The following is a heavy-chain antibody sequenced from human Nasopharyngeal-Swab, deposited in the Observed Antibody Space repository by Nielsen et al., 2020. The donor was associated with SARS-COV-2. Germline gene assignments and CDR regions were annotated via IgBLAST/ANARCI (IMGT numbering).Heavy chain of an antibody. CDR1: GGSISSGSYY. J-gene: IGHJ4*02. D-gene: IGHD6-6*01. CDR3: ARVGTIAARWGYFDY. V-gene: IGHV4-61*02. CDR2: IYTSGST. Sequence: SETLSLTCTVSGGSISSGSYYWSWIRQPAGKGLEWIGRIYTSGSTNYNPSLKSRVTISVDTSKNQFSLKLSSVTAADTAVHYCARVGTIAARWGYFDYWGQGTLVTVSS.